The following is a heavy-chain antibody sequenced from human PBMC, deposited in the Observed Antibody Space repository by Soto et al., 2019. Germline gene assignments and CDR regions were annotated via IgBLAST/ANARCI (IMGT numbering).Heavy chain of an antibody. J-gene: IGHJ6*02. CDR1: GFTFSSYA. CDR3: ARASITIFGVVIISGMDV. CDR2: ISYDGSNK. Sequence: QVQLVESGGGVDQPGRSLRLSCAASGFTFSSYAMHWVRQAPGKGLEWVAVISYDGSNKYYADSVKGRFTISRDNSKNTLYLQMNSLRAEHTAVYYCARASITIFGVVIISGMDVWGQGTTVTVSS. V-gene: IGHV3-30-3*01. D-gene: IGHD3-3*01.